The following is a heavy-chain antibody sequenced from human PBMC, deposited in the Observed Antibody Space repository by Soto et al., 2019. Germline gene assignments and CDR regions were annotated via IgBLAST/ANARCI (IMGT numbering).Heavy chain of an antibody. CDR3: ARDRRVVVVPAAIEYYYYYYGMDV. CDR2: IYYSGST. J-gene: IGHJ6*02. Sequence: KTSETLSLTCTVSGGPISSGDYYWSWIRQPPGKGLEWIGYIYYSGSTYYNPSLKSRVTISVDTSKNQFSLKLSSVTAADTAVYYCARDRRVVVVPAAIEYYYYYYGMDVWGQGTTGTVSS. D-gene: IGHD2-2*02. V-gene: IGHV4-30-4*01. CDR1: GGPISSGDYY.